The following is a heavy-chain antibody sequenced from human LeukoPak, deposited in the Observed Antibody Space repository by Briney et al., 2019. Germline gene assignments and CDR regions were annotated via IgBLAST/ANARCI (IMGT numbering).Heavy chain of an antibody. CDR1: GGSISSGIYF. J-gene: IGHJ4*02. V-gene: IGHV4-31*03. CDR3: ARYCSSTKCPFDF. CDR2: IHHSGHT. D-gene: IGHD2-2*01. Sequence: TLSLTCTVSGGSISSGIYFWSWIRQHPGKGLEWMGYIHHSGHTYYNPSLRSRLTISMDTSKNQFSLSLSAVTDADTAMYYCARYCSSTKCPFDFWGQGTLVTVSS.